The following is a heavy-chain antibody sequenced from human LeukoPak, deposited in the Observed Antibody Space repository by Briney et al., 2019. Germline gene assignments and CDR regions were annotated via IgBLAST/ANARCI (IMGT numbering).Heavy chain of an antibody. Sequence: GASVKVSCKASGYTFTSYGISWVRQAPGQGLEWMGWISAYNGNTNYAQKLQGRVTMTTDTSTSTAYMELRSLRSDDTAVYYCARNVVVPAAMPIFDYWGQGTLVTVSS. V-gene: IGHV1-18*01. CDR1: GYTFTSYG. CDR2: ISAYNGNT. D-gene: IGHD2-2*01. CDR3: ARNVVVPAAMPIFDY. J-gene: IGHJ4*02.